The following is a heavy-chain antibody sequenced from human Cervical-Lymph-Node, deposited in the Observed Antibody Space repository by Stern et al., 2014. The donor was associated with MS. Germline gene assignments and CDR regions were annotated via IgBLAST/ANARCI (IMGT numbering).Heavy chain of an antibody. CDR2: ISWNSGSI. V-gene: IGHV3-9*01. CDR3: VKDKHGDYVGWFDP. CDR1: GFTFDDYA. J-gene: IGHJ5*02. Sequence: EVHLVESGGGLVQPGRSLRLSCAASGFTFDDYAMHWVRQAPGKGLEWVSGISWNSGSIGYADSVKGRFTISRDNAKNSLYLQMNSLRAEDTAFYYCVKDKHGDYVGWFDPWGLGTLVTVSS. D-gene: IGHD4-17*01.